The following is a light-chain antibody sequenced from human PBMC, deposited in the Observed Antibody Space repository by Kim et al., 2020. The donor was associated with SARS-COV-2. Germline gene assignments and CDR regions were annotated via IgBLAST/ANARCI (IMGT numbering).Light chain of an antibody. V-gene: IGKV1-5*03. J-gene: IGKJ1*01. Sequence: DIQMPQSPSTLSASVGDRVTITCRASQSISSWLAWYQQKPGKAPKLLIYKASSLESGVPSRFSGSGSGTEFTLTISSLQPDDFATYYCQQYNCSPWSFGQGTKVDIK. CDR2: KAS. CDR1: QSISSW. CDR3: QQYNCSPWS.